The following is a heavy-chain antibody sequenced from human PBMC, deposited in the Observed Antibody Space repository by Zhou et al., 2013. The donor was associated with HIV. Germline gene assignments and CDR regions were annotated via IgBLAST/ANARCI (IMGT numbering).Heavy chain of an antibody. CDR3: ARVPTRTSHWGGGIDY. Sequence: QVQLVQSGAEVKKPGSSVKVSCKASGGTFSSYAISWVRQAPGQGLEWMGRIIPILGIANYAQKFQGRVTITADKSTSTAYMELSSLRSEDTAVYYCARVPTRTSHWGGGIDYWGQGTLVTVSS. CDR1: GGTFSSYA. D-gene: IGHD2-2*01. CDR2: IIPILGIA. J-gene: IGHJ4*02. V-gene: IGHV1-69*04.